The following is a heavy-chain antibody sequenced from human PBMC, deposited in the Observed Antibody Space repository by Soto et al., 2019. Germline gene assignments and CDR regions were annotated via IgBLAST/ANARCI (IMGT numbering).Heavy chain of an antibody. Sequence: EAQLVESGGGLVQPGGSLRLSCAASGFTFSSYWMSWVRQAPGKGLEWVANIKQDGSEKYYVDSVKGRFTISRDNAKNSLYLQMNSLRAEDTAVYYCARDPGYYYYGMDVWGQGTTVTVSS. CDR3: ARDPGYYYYGMDV. D-gene: IGHD2-8*02. CDR1: GFTFSSYW. CDR2: IKQDGSEK. J-gene: IGHJ6*02. V-gene: IGHV3-7*03.